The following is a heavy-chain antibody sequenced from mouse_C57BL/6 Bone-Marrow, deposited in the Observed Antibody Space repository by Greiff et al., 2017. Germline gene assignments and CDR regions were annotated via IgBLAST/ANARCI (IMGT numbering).Heavy chain of an antibody. V-gene: IGHV10-3*01. J-gene: IGHJ1*03. D-gene: IGHD4-1*01. CDR1: GFTFNTYA. CDR2: IRSKSSNYAT. CDR3: VRALGRRWYFYV. Sequence: EVKLVESGGGLVQPKGSLKLSCAASGFTFNTYAMHWVRQAPGKGLEWVARIRSKSSNYATYYAESVKDRFTISRDDSQSMLYLQMNNLKTEDTAMYNCVRALGRRWYFYVWGTGTTVTVSS.